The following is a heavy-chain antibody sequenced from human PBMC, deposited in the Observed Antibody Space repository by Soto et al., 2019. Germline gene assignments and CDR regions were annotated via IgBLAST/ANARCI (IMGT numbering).Heavy chain of an antibody. J-gene: IGHJ5*02. CDR2: IYYSGST. D-gene: IGHD6-6*01. CDR3: ARDRVSRRGYNWFDP. Sequence: PSETLSLTCAVSGGSISSGGYSWSWIRQPPGKGLEWIGYIYYSGSTYYNPSLKSRVTISVDTSKNQFSLKLSSVTAADTAVYYCARDRVSRRGYNWFDPWGQGTLVTVSS. CDR1: GGSISSGGYS. V-gene: IGHV4-31*11.